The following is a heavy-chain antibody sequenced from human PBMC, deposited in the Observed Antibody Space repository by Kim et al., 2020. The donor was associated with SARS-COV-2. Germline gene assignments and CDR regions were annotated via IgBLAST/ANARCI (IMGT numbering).Heavy chain of an antibody. D-gene: IGHD3-22*01. CDR1: GGSISSYY. CDR2: IYYSGST. CDR3: ARVPVLGSSGYYHFDY. Sequence: SETLSLTCTVSGGSISSYYWSWIRQPPGKGLEWIGYIYYSGSTNYNPSLKSRVTISVDTSKNQFSLKLSSVTAADTAVYYCARVPVLGSSGYYHFDYWGQEPLVTVSS. V-gene: IGHV4-59*01. J-gene: IGHJ4*02.